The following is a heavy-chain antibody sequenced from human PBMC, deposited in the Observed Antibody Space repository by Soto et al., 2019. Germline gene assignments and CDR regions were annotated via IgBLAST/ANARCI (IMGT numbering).Heavy chain of an antibody. CDR2: ISTYNHDT. J-gene: IGHJ4*02. CDR3: ARVPSNTSGDKLYLDY. V-gene: IGHV1-18*01. Sequence: ASVKVSCKTSGYSYRIYAITWVRQAPGQGLEWMGWISTYNHDTRYAQRFQGRLSMATDTSTSTAYMELRSLTSDDTAVYYCARVPSNTSGDKLYLDYRGQRTLVTVSS. CDR1: GYSYRIYA. D-gene: IGHD3-22*01.